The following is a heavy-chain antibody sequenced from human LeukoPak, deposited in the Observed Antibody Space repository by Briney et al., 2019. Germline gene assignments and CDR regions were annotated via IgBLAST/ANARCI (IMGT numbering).Heavy chain of an antibody. V-gene: IGHV3-21*01. CDR1: GFPFSSYR. J-gene: IGHJ4*02. D-gene: IGHD3-22*01. CDR3: ARGYDSSSPFDY. Sequence: GSLSLSCAASGFPFSSYRMNWVRQAPGKGLEWVSSISISRSYMYYEDSVKGRFTISSDNAKNSLYLQMNSLRAEDTAVYYCARGYDSSSPFDYCGEGTLVTVSS. CDR2: ISISRSYM.